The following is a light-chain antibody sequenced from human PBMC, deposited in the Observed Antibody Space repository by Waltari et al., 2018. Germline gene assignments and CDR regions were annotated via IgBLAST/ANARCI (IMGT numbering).Light chain of an antibody. Sequence: SYELTQPPSVSVSPGQTARITCSGDPLGGRFACWYQRKPGQSPGLVIYQDNKLPSGIPERFSGSNSGNTATLTISGTQSIDEADYYCQAWDKSSYVVFGGGTELTVL. V-gene: IGLV3-1*01. CDR2: QDN. CDR3: QAWDKSSYVV. CDR1: PLGGRF. J-gene: IGLJ2*01.